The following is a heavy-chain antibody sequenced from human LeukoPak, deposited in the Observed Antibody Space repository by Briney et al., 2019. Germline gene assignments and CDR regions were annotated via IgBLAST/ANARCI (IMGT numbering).Heavy chain of an antibody. J-gene: IGHJ4*02. D-gene: IGHD3-10*01. CDR1: GGSFSGYY. Sequence: PSETLSLTCAVYGGSFSGYYWSWIRQPPGKGLEWIGEINHSGSTNYNPSLKSRVTISVDTSKNQFSLKLSSVTAADTAVYYCARASRGGSQYYFDYWGQGTLVTVSS. CDR2: INHSGST. CDR3: ARASRGGSQYYFDY. V-gene: IGHV4-34*01.